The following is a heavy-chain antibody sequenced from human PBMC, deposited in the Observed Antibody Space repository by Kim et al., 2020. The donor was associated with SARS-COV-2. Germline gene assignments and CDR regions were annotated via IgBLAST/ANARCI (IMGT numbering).Heavy chain of an antibody. CDR3: VRVYSNLATPNWFGP. CDR2: IDSDGSDT. CDR1: GFIFSNYW. J-gene: IGHJ5*02. D-gene: IGHD6-13*01. Sequence: GGSLRLSCAASGFIFSNYWMHWVRQPPGKGLMWVSRIDSDGSDTTYADSVKGRFTISRDNAKNTLYLQMNSLSAEDTAVYYCVRVYSNLATPNWFGPWGQGPLVTVSS. V-gene: IGHV3-74*01.